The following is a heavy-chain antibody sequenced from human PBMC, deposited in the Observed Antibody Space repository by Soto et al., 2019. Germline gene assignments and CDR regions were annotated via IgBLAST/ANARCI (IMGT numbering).Heavy chain of an antibody. D-gene: IGHD3-3*01. CDR1: GYTFTSYD. J-gene: IGHJ6*03. CDR3: ARGNEIFGVVTTFVYYYYMDV. Sequence: GASVKVSCKASGYTFTSYDINWVRQATGQALEWMGWMNPNSGNTGYAQKFQGRVTMTRNTSISTAYMELSSLRSEDTAVYYCARGNEIFGVVTTFVYYYYMDVWGKGTTVTVSS. CDR2: MNPNSGNT. V-gene: IGHV1-8*01.